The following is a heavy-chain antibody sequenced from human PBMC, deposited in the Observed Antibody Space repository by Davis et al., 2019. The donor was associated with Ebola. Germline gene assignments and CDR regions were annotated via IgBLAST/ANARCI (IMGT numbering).Heavy chain of an antibody. J-gene: IGHJ6*02. D-gene: IGHD3-3*01. V-gene: IGHV3-23*01. CDR1: VITFSNYA. CDR3: ARSGLSFGVVKYHYGMDV. CDR2: ISGSGGST. Sequence: GESLKISCTDSVITFSNYAMTWVRQAPGKGLEWVSAISGSGGSTYYADSVKGRFTISRDNSKKTLYLQMNSLRAEDTAVYYCARSGLSFGVVKYHYGMDVWGQGTTVTVSS.